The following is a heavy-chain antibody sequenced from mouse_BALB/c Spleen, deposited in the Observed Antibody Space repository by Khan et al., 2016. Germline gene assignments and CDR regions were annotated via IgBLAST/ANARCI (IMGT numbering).Heavy chain of an antibody. J-gene: IGHJ2*01. Sequence: EVELVESGGGLVQPGGSLKLSCAASGFAFSRYWMSWVRQAPGKGLEWIGEINPDSSTINYTPSLKDKFIISRDNAKNTLYLQMSKVRSEDTALDYCARLHYYGYVGYWGQGTTLTVSS. CDR3: ARLHYYGYVGY. CDR1: GFAFSRYW. CDR2: INPDSSTI. V-gene: IGHV4-1*02. D-gene: IGHD1-2*01.